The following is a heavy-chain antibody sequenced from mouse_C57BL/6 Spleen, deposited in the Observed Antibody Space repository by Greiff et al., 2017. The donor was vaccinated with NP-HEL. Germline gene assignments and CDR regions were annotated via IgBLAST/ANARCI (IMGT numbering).Heavy chain of an antibody. V-gene: IGHV14-1*01. CDR2: IDPEDGDT. Sequence: EVQLVESGAELVRPGASVKLSCTASGFNIKDYYMHWVKQRPEQGLEWIGRIDPEDGDTEYAPKFQGKATMTADTSSNTAYLQLSSLTSEDTAVYYCTTAYFTTVVAKYFDVWGTGTTVTVSS. CDR3: TTAYFTTVVAKYFDV. D-gene: IGHD1-1*01. CDR1: GFNIKDYY. J-gene: IGHJ1*03.